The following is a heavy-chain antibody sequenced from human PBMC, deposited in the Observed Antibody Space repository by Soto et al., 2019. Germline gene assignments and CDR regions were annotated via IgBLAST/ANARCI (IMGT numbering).Heavy chain of an antibody. Sequence: SETLSLTCTVSGGSISSYYWSWIRQPPGKGLEWIGYIYYNGSTNYNPSLRTRVTISVDTSKSQFSLKLTSVTAADTAVYYCARHRLVTAIKYWGQGTLVTVS. J-gene: IGHJ4*02. D-gene: IGHD2-21*02. CDR2: IYYNGST. V-gene: IGHV4-59*08. CDR1: GGSISSYY. CDR3: ARHRLVTAIKY.